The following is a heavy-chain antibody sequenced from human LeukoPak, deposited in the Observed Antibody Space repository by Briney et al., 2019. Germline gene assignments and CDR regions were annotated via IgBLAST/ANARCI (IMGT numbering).Heavy chain of an antibody. CDR2: ISTSGSTI. Sequence: PGGSLRLSCAVSGFTLGSYEMNWVRQSPGKGLAWLSYISTSGSTIINAGPVKGGITIVRANGNNSFYLHLPMLRPETPAVYYVARAHSGSYHRYFDHWGQGTVVTVSS. V-gene: IGHV3-48*03. D-gene: IGHD1-26*01. J-gene: IGHJ4*02. CDR1: GFTLGSYE. CDR3: ARAHSGSYHRYFDH.